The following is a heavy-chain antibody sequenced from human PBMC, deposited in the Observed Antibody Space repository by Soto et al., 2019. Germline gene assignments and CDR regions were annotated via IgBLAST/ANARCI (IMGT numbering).Heavy chain of an antibody. J-gene: IGHJ4*02. D-gene: IGHD3-16*01. CDR2: ISWNSGSI. CDR3: ARGSPAAPYTSFDY. Sequence: PGGSLRLSCAASGFTFDDYAMHWVRQAPGKGLEWVSGISWNSGSIGYADSVKGRFTISRDNAKNSLYLQMNSLRAEDTALYYCARGSPAAPYTSFDYWGQGTLVTVSS. V-gene: IGHV3-9*01. CDR1: GFTFDDYA.